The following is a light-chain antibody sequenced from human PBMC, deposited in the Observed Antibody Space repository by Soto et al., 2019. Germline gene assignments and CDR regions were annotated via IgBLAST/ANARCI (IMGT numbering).Light chain of an antibody. J-gene: IGLJ1*01. V-gene: IGLV2-14*03. CDR1: SGDVGAYDY. CDR3: SSYTTTNSEI. Sequence: QSVLTQPASVSGSPGQSITISCTGTSGDVGAYDYVSWYQQHPGTAPKLLIYAVTNRPSGVSDRFSASKSGNTASMTIFRLQAEDEADYYCSSYTTTNSEIFGSGTKVTVL. CDR2: AVT.